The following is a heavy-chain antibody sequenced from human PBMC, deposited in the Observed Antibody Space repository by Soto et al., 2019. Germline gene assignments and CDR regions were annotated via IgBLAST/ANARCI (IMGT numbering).Heavy chain of an antibody. CDR3: ARHIAARPNYYYYSMDV. Sequence: LKISCKGSGYSFTSYWIGWVRQMPGKGLEWMGVIYPGDSDTRYSPSFQGQVTISADKSISTAYLQRSSLKASDTAMYYCARHIAARPNYYYYSMDVWGQGTTVTVSS. V-gene: IGHV5-51*01. J-gene: IGHJ6*02. D-gene: IGHD6-6*01. CDR1: GYSFTSYW. CDR2: IYPGDSDT.